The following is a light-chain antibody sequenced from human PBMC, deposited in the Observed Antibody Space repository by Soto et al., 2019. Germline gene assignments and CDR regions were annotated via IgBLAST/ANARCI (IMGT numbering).Light chain of an antibody. J-gene: IGKJ1*01. CDR3: QQYGSSPART. V-gene: IGKV3-20*01. Sequence: EIVLTQSPGILYFSPGERATLSCRASQSVSDEFLAWYQQKPGQAPRLLIYGASTRATDVPDRFSGSGSGADFTLTISRVETEDFAVYYCQQYGSSPARTCGQGTKVE. CDR2: GAS. CDR1: QSVSDEF.